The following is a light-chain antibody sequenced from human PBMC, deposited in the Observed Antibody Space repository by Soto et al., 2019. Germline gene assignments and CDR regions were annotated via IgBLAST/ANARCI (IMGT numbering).Light chain of an antibody. V-gene: IGKV3-15*01. Sequence: EIVMTQSPATLSVSPGERATLSCRASQSVSGNLAWYQQKPGQAPRLLIYGASTMATGIPARFSGSWSGTDFTLTISSLQSEDFALYYCQQYNNLPPTFGQGTRLEIK. CDR1: QSVSGN. J-gene: IGKJ5*01. CDR3: QQYNNLPPT. CDR2: GAS.